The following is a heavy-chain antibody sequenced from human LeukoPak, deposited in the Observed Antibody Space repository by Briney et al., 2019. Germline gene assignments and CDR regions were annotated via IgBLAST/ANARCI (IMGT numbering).Heavy chain of an antibody. CDR2: IYSRGTN. V-gene: IGHV4-39*07. CDR1: GVSITSSDYY. Sequence: SETLSLTCNVSGVSITSSDYYWGWIRQPPGKGLEWIVSIYSRGTNYYNPSLKSRVTISVDTSKSQFSLKLSSVTPADSAVYYCARTGIAAAGKSKDAFDIWGQGTMVTVSS. CDR3: ARTGIAAAGKSKDAFDI. J-gene: IGHJ3*02. D-gene: IGHD6-13*01.